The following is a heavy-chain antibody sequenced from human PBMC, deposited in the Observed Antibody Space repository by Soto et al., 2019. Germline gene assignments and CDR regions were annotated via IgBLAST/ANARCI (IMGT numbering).Heavy chain of an antibody. Sequence: QVQLAESGGGVVQPGRSLRLSCAASGFTFSSYGMHWVRQAPGKGLEWVAVIWYDGSNKYYADSVKGRFTISRDNSKNTLYLQMNSLRAEDTAVYFCARFSSSWYGRIDYWGQGILVTVSS. CDR1: GFTFSSYG. CDR2: IWYDGSNK. J-gene: IGHJ4*02. V-gene: IGHV3-33*01. CDR3: ARFSSSWYGRIDY. D-gene: IGHD6-13*01.